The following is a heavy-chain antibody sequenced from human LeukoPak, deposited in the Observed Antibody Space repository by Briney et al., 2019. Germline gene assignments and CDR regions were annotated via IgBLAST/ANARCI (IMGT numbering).Heavy chain of an antibody. CDR3: ALGGSGYHRPIDY. J-gene: IGHJ4*02. Sequence: ASVTVSCKASGYTFAGYYMHWVRQAPGQGLEWMGWINPNSGGTNYAQKFQGRVTMTRDTSISTAYMELSRLRSDDTAVYYCALGGSGYHRPIDYWGQGTLVTVSS. D-gene: IGHD3-22*01. CDR2: INPNSGGT. CDR1: GYTFAGYY. V-gene: IGHV1-2*02.